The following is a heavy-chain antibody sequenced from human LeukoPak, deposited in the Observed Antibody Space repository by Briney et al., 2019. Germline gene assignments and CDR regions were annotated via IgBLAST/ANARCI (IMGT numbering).Heavy chain of an antibody. J-gene: IGHJ3*02. CDR2: ISSSSSYI. V-gene: IGHV3-21*01. CDR1: GFTFSSYS. CDR3: AGIAEAGWVEGAFDI. D-gene: IGHD2-21*01. Sequence: GGSLRLSCAASGFTFSSYSMNWVRQAPGKGLEWVSSISSSSSYIYYADSVKGRFTISRDNAKNSLYLQMNSLRAEDTAVYYCAGIAEAGWVEGAFDIWGQGTMVTVSS.